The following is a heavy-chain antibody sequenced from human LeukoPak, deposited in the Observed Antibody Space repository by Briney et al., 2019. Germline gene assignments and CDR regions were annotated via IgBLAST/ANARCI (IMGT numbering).Heavy chain of an antibody. V-gene: IGHV3-21*01. Sequence: GGSLRLSCVASGFTFSSYSMNWVRQAPGKGLEWVSILGSSSGYINYADSVRGRVTISRDNAKNLLYLQVNSLRAEDTAVYYCAREYCSGGTCYWGAFDIWGQGTMVTVSS. J-gene: IGHJ3*02. CDR2: LGSSSGYI. CDR3: AREYCSGGTCYWGAFDI. CDR1: GFTFSSYS. D-gene: IGHD2-15*01.